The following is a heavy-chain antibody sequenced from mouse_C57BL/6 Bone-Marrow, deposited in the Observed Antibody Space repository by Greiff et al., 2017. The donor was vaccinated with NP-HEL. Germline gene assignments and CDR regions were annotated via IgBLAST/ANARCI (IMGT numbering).Heavy chain of an antibody. CDR3: ARPNYYYGSSSYFDY. Sequence: EVHLVESGGGLVKPGGSLKLSCAASGFTFSDYGMHWVRQAPETGLEWVSYLSSGSSTIYYADTVKGRFTISRDNAKNTLFLQMTSLRSEDTAMYYCARPNYYYGSSSYFDYWGQGTTLTVSS. D-gene: IGHD1-1*01. CDR2: LSSGSSTI. V-gene: IGHV5-17*01. J-gene: IGHJ2*01. CDR1: GFTFSDYG.